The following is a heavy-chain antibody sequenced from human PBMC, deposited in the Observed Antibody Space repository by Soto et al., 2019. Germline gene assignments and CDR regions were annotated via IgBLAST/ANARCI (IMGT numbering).Heavy chain of an antibody. Sequence: QVQLQESGPGLVRPSGTLSLTCAVSGGSITTNNWWSWVRQPPGKGLEWVGEIYHNGNTNYNPSLKSRVTMSVDTSKKQFSLKLTSATAADTAIYYCARDAAVPGETDRFDYWGQGTLVTVSS. CDR2: IYHNGNT. V-gene: IGHV4-4*02. D-gene: IGHD6-19*01. CDR3: ARDAAVPGETDRFDY. CDR1: GGSITTNNW. J-gene: IGHJ4*02.